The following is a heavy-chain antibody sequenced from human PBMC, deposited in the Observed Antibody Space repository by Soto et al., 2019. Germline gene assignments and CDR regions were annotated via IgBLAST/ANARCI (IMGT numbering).Heavy chain of an antibody. CDR3: ARGDSSSWTYYFDY. CDR2: ISSSSSYI. V-gene: IGHV3-21*01. CDR1: GFTFSSYS. J-gene: IGHJ4*02. D-gene: IGHD6-13*01. Sequence: GGSLRLSCAASGFTFSSYSMNWVRQAPGKGLEWVSSISSSSSYIYYADSVKGRFTISRDNAKNSLYLQMNSLRAEDTAVYYCARGDSSSWTYYFDYWGQGTLVTVSS.